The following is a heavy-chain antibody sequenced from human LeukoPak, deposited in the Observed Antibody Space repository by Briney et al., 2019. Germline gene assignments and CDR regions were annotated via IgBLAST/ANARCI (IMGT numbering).Heavy chain of an antibody. D-gene: IGHD3-22*01. CDR1: GGSLSTHH. V-gene: IGHV4-59*11. J-gene: IGHJ4*02. CDR3: ARGYDSSAYYPFNY. CDR2: ISDSGST. Sequence: TETLSLTCTVSGGSLSTHHWSWIRQSPGRGLEWIGYISDSGSTNYNPSLKSRVTISVDTSKNQFSLMLSSVPAADTAVYYCARGYDSSAYYPFNYWGQGTLVTVSS.